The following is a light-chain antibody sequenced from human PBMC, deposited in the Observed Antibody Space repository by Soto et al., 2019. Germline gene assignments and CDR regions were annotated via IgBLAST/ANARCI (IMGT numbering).Light chain of an antibody. CDR3: HSYDSSNFV. CDR2: EDK. J-gene: IGLJ1*01. V-gene: IGLV6-57*04. Sequence: NFMLTQPHSVSGSPGKTVTISCTRSSGSIASYYVQWYQQRPGSAPTTVIYEDKQRPSGVPDRFSGSIDSSSNSASLTISGLETEDEADYYCHSYDSSNFVFGSGTKVTLL. CDR1: SGSIASYY.